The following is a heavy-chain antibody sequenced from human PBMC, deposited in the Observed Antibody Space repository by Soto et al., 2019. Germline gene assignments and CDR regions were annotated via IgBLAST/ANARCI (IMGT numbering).Heavy chain of an antibody. CDR1: GGSISSYY. J-gene: IGHJ6*03. V-gene: IGHV4-59*01. Sequence: SETLSLTCTVSGGSISSYYWSWIRQPPGKGLEWIGYIYYSGSTNYNPSLKSRVTISVDTSKNQFSLKLSSVTAADTAVYYCARIVAVAGVLTDYYYYVDVWGKGTTVTVSS. CDR3: ARIVAVAGVLTDYYYYVDV. D-gene: IGHD6-19*01. CDR2: IYYSGST.